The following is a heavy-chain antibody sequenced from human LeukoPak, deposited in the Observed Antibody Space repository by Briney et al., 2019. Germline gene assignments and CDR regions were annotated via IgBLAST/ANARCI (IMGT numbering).Heavy chain of an antibody. D-gene: IGHD3-22*01. CDR2: ISAYNGNT. CDR1: GYTFTSYG. CDR3: ASGRTYYCDSSGYYFDY. V-gene: IGHV1-18*01. Sequence: ASVKVSCKASGYTFTSYGISWVRQAPGQGLEWMGWISAYNGNTNYAQKLQGRVTMTTDTSTSTAYMELRSLRSDDTAVYYCASGRTYYCDSSGYYFDYWGQGTLVTVSS. J-gene: IGHJ4*02.